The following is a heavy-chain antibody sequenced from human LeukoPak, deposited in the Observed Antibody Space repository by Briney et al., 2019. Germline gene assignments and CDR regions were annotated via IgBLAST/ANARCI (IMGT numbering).Heavy chain of an antibody. Sequence: SETLSLTCAVYGGSFSGYYWSWIRQPPGKGLEWIGEINHSGSTNYNPSLKSRVTISVDTSKNQFSLKLSSVTAADTAVYYCARVNDYVWGSYRYSFDYWGQGTLVTISS. V-gene: IGHV4-34*01. D-gene: IGHD3-16*02. J-gene: IGHJ4*02. CDR1: GGSFSGYY. CDR3: ARVNDYVWGSYRYSFDY. CDR2: INHSGST.